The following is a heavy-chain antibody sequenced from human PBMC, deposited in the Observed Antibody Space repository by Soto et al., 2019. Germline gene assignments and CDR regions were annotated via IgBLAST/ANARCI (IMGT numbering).Heavy chain of an antibody. D-gene: IGHD6-6*01. V-gene: IGHV4-34*01. CDR2: ISQGGNT. CDR1: SGSFSGYY. CDR3: ARAPKVSGSSQTRPDF. Sequence: SETLSLTCSIYSGSFSGYYWSWIRQPPGKGLEWIGEISQGGNTNYSPSLKSRVSISIDTSKKQFSLNLASVSAADTAVYYCARAPKVSGSSQTRPDFWGQGTLVTVSS. J-gene: IGHJ4*02.